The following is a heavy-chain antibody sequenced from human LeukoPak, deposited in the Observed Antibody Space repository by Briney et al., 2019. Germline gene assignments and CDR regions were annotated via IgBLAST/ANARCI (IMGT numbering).Heavy chain of an antibody. CDR1: GFTFSSYW. D-gene: IGHD4-17*01. CDR3: AKGGATVIDY. J-gene: IGHJ4*02. V-gene: IGHV3-74*01. CDR2: INSDGIST. Sequence: GGSLRLSCAASGFTFSSYWMHWVCQAPGKGLVWVSRINSDGISTSYADSVKGRFTISRDNAKNTLYLQMNSLRADDTAVYYCAKGGATVIDYWGQGTLVTVSS.